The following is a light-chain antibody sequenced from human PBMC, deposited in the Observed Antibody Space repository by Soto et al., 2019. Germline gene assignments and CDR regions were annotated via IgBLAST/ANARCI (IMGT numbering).Light chain of an antibody. V-gene: IGLV2-11*01. J-gene: IGLJ1*01. CDR3: CSYAGTYTGV. Sequence: QSALTQPRSVSGSPGQSVSISCTGTSSDVGRYSYVSWYQQHPGKAPKLMIYDVSERPSGVPDRFSGSKSGNTASLTISGLQAEDEADYYCCSYAGTYTGVFGTGTK. CDR2: DVS. CDR1: SSDVGRYSY.